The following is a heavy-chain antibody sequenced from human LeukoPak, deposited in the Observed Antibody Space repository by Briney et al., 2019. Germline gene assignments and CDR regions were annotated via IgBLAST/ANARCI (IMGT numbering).Heavy chain of an antibody. V-gene: IGHV3-9*01. CDR1: GFTFDDYA. CDR2: ISWNSGSI. CDR3: AKDLARYYDSSGYPDY. J-gene: IGHJ4*02. D-gene: IGHD3-22*01. Sequence: GRSLRLSCAASGFTFDDYAMYWVRQAPGKGLEWVSGISWNSGSIGYADSVKGRFTISRDNAKNSLYLQMNSLRAEDTALYYCAKDLARYYDSSGYPDYWGQGTLVTVSS.